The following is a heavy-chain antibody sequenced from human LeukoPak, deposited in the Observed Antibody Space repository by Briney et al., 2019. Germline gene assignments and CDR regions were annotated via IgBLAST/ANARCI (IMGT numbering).Heavy chain of an antibody. CDR2: ISGSGGST. CDR3: AKGGTYYDFWSGYYFAY. CDR1: GFTFSSYA. D-gene: IGHD3-3*01. J-gene: IGHJ4*02. V-gene: IGHV3-23*01. Sequence: QPGGSLRLSCAASGFTFSSYAMSWVRQAPGKGLEWVSAISGSGGSTYYADSVKGRFTISRDNSKNTLYLQMNSLRAEATAVYYCAKGGTYYDFWSGYYFAYWGQGTLVTVSS.